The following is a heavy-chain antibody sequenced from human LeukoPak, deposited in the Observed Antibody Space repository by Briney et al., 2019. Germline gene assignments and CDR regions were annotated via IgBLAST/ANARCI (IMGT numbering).Heavy chain of an antibody. CDR2: ISYDGSNK. CDR1: GFTFSSYG. V-gene: IGHV3-30*18. J-gene: IGHJ4*02. CDR3: AKALQDRSGSYSPFDY. D-gene: IGHD3-10*01. Sequence: GRSLRLSCAASGFTFSSYGMHWVRQAPGKGLEWVAVISYDGSNKYYADSVKGRFTISRDNSKNTLYLQMNSLRAEDTAVYYCAKALQDRSGSYSPFDYWGQGTLVTVSS.